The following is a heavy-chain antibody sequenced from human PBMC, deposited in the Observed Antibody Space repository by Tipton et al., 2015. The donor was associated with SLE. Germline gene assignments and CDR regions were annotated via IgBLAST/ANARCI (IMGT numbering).Heavy chain of an antibody. CDR2: ISSSGSTI. Sequence: SLRLSCAASGFTFSSYEMNWVRQAPGKGLEWVSYISSSGSTIYYADSVKGRFTISRDNAKNSLYLQMNSLRAEDTAVYYCARGSSGSSSGDYWGQGTLVTVSS. CDR3: ARGSSGSSSGDY. CDR1: GFTFSSYE. D-gene: IGHD6-6*01. J-gene: IGHJ4*02. V-gene: IGHV3-48*03.